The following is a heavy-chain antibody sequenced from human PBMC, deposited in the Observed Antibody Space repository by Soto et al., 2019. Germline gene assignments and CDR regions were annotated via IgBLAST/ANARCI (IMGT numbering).Heavy chain of an antibody. J-gene: IGHJ4*02. V-gene: IGHV3-23*01. D-gene: IGHD6-19*01. CDR2: ISGSGGST. Sequence: GGSLRLSCAASGFTFSSYAMSWVRQAPGKGLEWVSAISGSGGSTYYADSVKGRFTISRDNSKNTLYLQMNSLRAEDTAVYYCANYPEPGIAVAGTSVDYWGQGTLVTVSS. CDR1: GFTFSSYA. CDR3: ANYPEPGIAVAGTSVDY.